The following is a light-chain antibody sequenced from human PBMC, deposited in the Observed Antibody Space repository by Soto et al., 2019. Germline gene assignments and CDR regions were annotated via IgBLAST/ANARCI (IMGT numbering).Light chain of an antibody. V-gene: IGKV1-5*03. CDR1: QSISSW. CDR3: QQYNSYPWT. J-gene: IGKJ1*01. Sequence: DIQMTQSPSTLSASVGDRVTITCRASQSISSWLAWYQQKPGKAPNLLIYKASSLASGVPSRFSGSGSGTEFTLTIISLQPDDFATYYCQQYNSYPWTFGQGTKVEIK. CDR2: KAS.